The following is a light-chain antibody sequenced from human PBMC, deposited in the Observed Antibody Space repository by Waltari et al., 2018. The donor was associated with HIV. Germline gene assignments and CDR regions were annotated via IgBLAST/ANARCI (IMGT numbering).Light chain of an antibody. CDR2: WAF. J-gene: IGKJ4*01. CDR1: QSLLYTSNNKNF. CDR3: QQYYTTPLT. V-gene: IGKV4-1*01. Sequence: IVMTPSPESLPVSLGERASINCKSSQSLLYTSNNKNFLAWYQQKPGQPPKLLIYWAFTRESGVPDRFSGSGSGTDFTLTISGLQADDVAIYYCQQYYTTPLTFGGGTKVEI.